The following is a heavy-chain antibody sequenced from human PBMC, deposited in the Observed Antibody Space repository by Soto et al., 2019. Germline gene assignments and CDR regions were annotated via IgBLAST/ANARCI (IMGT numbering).Heavy chain of an antibody. J-gene: IGHJ4*02. CDR1: GFTFSSYA. V-gene: IGHV3-23*01. D-gene: IGHD2-15*01. Sequence: HPGGSLRLSCGASGFTFSSYAMSWVRQAPGKGLEWVSAISGSGGSTYYADSVKGRFTISRDNSKNTLYLQMNSLRAEDTAVYYCAKDFRVGSYAYFDYWGQGTLVTVSS. CDR3: AKDFRVGSYAYFDY. CDR2: ISGSGGST.